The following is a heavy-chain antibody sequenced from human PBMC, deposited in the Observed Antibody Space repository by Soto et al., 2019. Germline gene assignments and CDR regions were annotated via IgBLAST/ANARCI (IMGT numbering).Heavy chain of an antibody. CDR1: GFTFSDYY. V-gene: IGHV3-11*01. J-gene: IGHJ4*01. CDR2: ITSSGSTI. D-gene: IGHD6-19*01. CDR3: ARENEQWVAADN. Sequence: PGGSLRLSCAASGFTFSDYYMSWIRQAPGKGLEWVSYITSSGSTIYYADSVKGRFTISRDNAKNSLYLQMNSLRAEDTAAYHCARENEQWVAADNWGQGTLVTVSS.